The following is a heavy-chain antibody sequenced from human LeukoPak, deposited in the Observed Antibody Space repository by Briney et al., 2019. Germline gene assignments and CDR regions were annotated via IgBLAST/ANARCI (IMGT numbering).Heavy chain of an antibody. CDR2: INPNSGGT. Sequence: ASVKVSCKASGYTFTGYYMHWVRQAPGQGLEWMGWINPNSGGTNYAQKFQGRVTMTRDTSISTAYMELSRLRSDDTAVYYCARGLRYYDCSGYYYYYFDYWGQGTLVTVSS. J-gene: IGHJ4*02. V-gene: IGHV1-2*02. D-gene: IGHD3-22*01. CDR1: GYTFTGYY. CDR3: ARGLRYYDCSGYYYYYFDY.